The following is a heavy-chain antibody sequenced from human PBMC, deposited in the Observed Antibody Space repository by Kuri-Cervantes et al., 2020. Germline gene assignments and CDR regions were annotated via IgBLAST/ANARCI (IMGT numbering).Heavy chain of an antibody. J-gene: IGHJ5*02. Sequence: SETLSLTCAVYGWSFSGYYWSWIRQPPGKGLEWIGEINHSGSTNYNPSLGNRVTVSLDTSRNQFSLKLTSVTAADTAVYYCARVHNGVYSWFDPWGQGTLVTVSS. CDR2: INHSGST. D-gene: IGHD2-8*01. V-gene: IGHV4-34*01. CDR1: GWSFSGYY. CDR3: ARVHNGVYSWFDP.